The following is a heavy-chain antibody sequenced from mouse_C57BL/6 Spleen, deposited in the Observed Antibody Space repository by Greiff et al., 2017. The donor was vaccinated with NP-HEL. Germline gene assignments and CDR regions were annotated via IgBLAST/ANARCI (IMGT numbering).Heavy chain of an antibody. V-gene: IGHV1-72*01. Sequence: VQLQQSGAELVKPGASVKLSCKASGYTFTSYWMHWVKQRPGRGLEWIGRIDPNSGGTKYNEKFKSKATLTVDKPSSTAYMQLSSLTSEDSAVYYCALITTVVATDSLDYWGQGTTLTVSS. J-gene: IGHJ2*01. CDR1: GYTFTSYW. CDR3: ALITTVVATDSLDY. CDR2: IDPNSGGT. D-gene: IGHD1-1*01.